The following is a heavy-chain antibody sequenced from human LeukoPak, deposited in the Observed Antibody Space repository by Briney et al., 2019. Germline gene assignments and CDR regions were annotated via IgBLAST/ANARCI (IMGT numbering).Heavy chain of an antibody. Sequence: GGSLRLSCAASGFTFSSYGMHWVRQAPGKGLEWVSGISPGGPTYYADSVKGRFSISRDDSKNTLYLQMKNLRAEDTAVYYCAKDGAWLRFDDWGQGILVSVPS. J-gene: IGHJ4*02. CDR1: GFTFSSYG. V-gene: IGHV3-23*01. CDR3: AKDGAWLRFDD. CDR2: ISPGGPT. D-gene: IGHD5-12*01.